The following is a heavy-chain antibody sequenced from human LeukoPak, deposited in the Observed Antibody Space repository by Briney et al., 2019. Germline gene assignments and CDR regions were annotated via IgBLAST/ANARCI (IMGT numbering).Heavy chain of an antibody. V-gene: IGHV3-7*01. J-gene: IGHJ4*02. CDR2: IKQDGSEK. CDR1: GFIFSNYR. CDR3: AREGGYGDYEFDY. Sequence: GGSLRLSCAASGFIFSNYRMSWVRQAPGKGLEWVANIKQDGSEKYYVDSVKGRFTISRDNAKNSLYLQMNSLRAEDTAVYSCAREGGYGDYEFDYWGQGTLVTVSS. D-gene: IGHD4-17*01.